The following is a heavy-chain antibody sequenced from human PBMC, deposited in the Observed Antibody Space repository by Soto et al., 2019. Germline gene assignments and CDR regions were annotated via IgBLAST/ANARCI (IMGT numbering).Heavy chain of an antibody. D-gene: IGHD3-16*02. CDR3: TTDPLWLGGVIDLYYYYGMDV. CDR1: GFTFSNAW. CDR2: IKSKTDGGTT. J-gene: IGHJ6*02. Sequence: GGSLRLSCAASGFTFSNAWMNWVRQAPGKGLEWVGRIKSKTDGGTTDYAAPVKGRFTISRDDSKNTLYLQMNSLKTADAAVDYCTTDPLWLGGVIDLYYYYGMDVWGQGTTVTVSS. V-gene: IGHV3-15*07.